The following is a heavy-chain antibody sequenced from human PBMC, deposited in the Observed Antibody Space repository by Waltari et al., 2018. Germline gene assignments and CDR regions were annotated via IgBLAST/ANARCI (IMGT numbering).Heavy chain of an antibody. J-gene: IGHJ3*02. CDR3: ARARGAYCSGGSCYSQGGHAFDI. CDR2: INAGNGNT. V-gene: IGHV1-3*03. Sequence: QVQLVQSGAEVKKPGASVKVSCKASGYTFTSYAMHWVRQAPGQRLEWMGWINAGNGNTKYSQEFQCRVTITRDTSASTAYMELSSLRSEDMAVYYCARARGAYCSGGSCYSQGGHAFDIWGQGTMVTVSS. CDR1: GYTFTSYA. D-gene: IGHD2-15*01.